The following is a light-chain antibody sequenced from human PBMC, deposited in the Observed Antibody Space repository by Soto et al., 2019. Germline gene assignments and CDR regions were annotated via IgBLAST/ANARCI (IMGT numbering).Light chain of an antibody. Sequence: QSVLTQPPSVSGAPGQRVTISCTGSSSNIGAGYDVHWYQQLPGTAPKLLIYGNSHRPSGVPDRFSGSKSGTSASLAITGLQAEDEADYYCQSYDSSLSAVVFGGWTQLTVL. J-gene: IGLJ2*01. CDR3: QSYDSSLSAVV. CDR1: SSNIGAGYD. CDR2: GNS. V-gene: IGLV1-40*01.